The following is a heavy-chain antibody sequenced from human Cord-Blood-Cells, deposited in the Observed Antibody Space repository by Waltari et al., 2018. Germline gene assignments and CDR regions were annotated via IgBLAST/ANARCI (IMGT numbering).Heavy chain of an antibody. V-gene: IGHV4-39*01. CDR2: TYYSGST. J-gene: IGHJ4*02. Sequence: QLQLQESGPGLVKPSETLSLTCTVPGGSISSSSYYWGWIRQPPGKGLEWIGSTYYSGSTYYNPSLKSRVTISVDTFKNQFSLKLSSVTAADTAVYYCARPIYGSVFPFDYWGQGTLVTVSS. CDR3: ARPIYGSVFPFDY. D-gene: IGHD3-10*01. CDR1: GGSISSSSYY.